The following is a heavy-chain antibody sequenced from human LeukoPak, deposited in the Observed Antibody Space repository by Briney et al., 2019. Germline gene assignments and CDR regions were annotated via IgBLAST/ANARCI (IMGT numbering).Heavy chain of an antibody. D-gene: IGHD4-11*01. CDR3: ARGEIDYSKELGY. CDR1: GYTFTSYD. Sequence: ASVKVSCKASGYTFTSYDINWVRQATGQGLEWMGWMNPNSGGTNYAQKFQGRVTMTRDTSISTAYMELSRLRSDDTAVYYCARGEIDYSKELGYWGQGTLVTVSS. V-gene: IGHV1-2*02. CDR2: MNPNSGGT. J-gene: IGHJ4*02.